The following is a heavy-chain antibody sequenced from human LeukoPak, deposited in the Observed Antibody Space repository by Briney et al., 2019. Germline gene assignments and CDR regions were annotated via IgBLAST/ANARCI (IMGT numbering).Heavy chain of an antibody. CDR2: IIPIFGTA. Sequence: ASVKVSCKASGGTFSSYAISWVRQAPGQGLEWMGGIIPIFGTANYAQKFQGRVTITADESTSTAYMELSSLRAEDTAVYYCAKELGGWSVENAVDIRGQGTMVTVSS. J-gene: IGHJ3*02. V-gene: IGHV1-69*13. CDR3: AKELGGWSVENAVDI. CDR1: GGTFSSYA. D-gene: IGHD2-15*01.